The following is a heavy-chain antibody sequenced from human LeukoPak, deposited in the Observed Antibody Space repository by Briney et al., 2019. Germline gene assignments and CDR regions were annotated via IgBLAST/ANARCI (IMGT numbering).Heavy chain of an antibody. CDR1: GSTFSSYA. V-gene: IGHV3-23*01. Sequence: GGSLRLSCATSGSTFSSYAMSWVRQVPGKGLEWVSTISGSGGYTYYADSVKGRFTISRDKSMNTLYLQMNSLRADDTAVFYCAKQWGSGVWYAFDSWGQGTLVTVSS. D-gene: IGHD6-19*01. CDR3: AKQWGSGVWYAFDS. J-gene: IGHJ4*02. CDR2: ISGSGGYT.